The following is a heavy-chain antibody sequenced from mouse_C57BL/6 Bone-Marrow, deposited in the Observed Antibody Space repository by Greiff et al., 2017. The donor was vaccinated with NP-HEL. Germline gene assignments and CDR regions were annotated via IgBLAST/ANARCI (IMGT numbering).Heavy chain of an antibody. D-gene: IGHD1-1*01. CDR3: ARDGRGSGYNWYFDG. J-gene: IGHJ1*03. V-gene: IGHV1-55*01. Sequence: VQLQQPGAELVKPGASVKLSCKASGYTFTSYWITWVKQRPGQGLEWIGDIYPGSGSTNYNEKFKSKATLTVDTSSSTAYMQLSSLTSEDSAVYYCARDGRGSGYNWYFDGWGTGTTVTVSS. CDR1: GYTFTSYW. CDR2: IYPGSGST.